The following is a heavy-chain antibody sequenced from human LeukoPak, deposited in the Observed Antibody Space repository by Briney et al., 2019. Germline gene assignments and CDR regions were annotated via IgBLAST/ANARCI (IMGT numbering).Heavy chain of an antibody. CDR3: ATGFTSKLDP. Sequence: ASVKVSCKVSGYTLTELSMHWVRQAPGKGLEWMGGFDPVDGETIYAQKFQGRVTMTEDTSTDTAHMELSSLRSEDTAVYHCATGFTSKLDPWGQGTLVTVSS. V-gene: IGHV1-24*01. J-gene: IGHJ5*02. CDR2: FDPVDGET. D-gene: IGHD3-10*01. CDR1: GYTLTELS.